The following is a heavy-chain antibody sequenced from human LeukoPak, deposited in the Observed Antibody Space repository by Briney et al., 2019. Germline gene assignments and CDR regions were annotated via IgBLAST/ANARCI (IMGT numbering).Heavy chain of an antibody. CDR2: ISPTGSTT. CDR3: ARVDVDTAMAFDY. J-gene: IGHJ4*02. Sequence: GGSLRLSCTASGFSFSGHWMHWARQLPGKGLVWVSRISPTGSTTSYADSVKGRFTISRDNSKNTLYLQMNSLRAEDTAVYYCARVDVDTAMAFDYWGQGTLVAVSS. V-gene: IGHV3-74*01. CDR1: GFSFSGHW. D-gene: IGHD5-18*01.